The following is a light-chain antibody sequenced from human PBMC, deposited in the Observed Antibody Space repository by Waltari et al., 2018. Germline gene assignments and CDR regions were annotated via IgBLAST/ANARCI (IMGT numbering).Light chain of an antibody. CDR2: WAS. CDR3: QQYYSIPFT. CDR1: QTLLYNSNSRNY. J-gene: IGKJ3*01. Sequence: DIVMTQSPDSLAVSLGERATINCKSSQTLLYNSNSRNYLAWYQQKPGQPSKLLIYWASTRESGVPDRFSGSGSGTDFTLTISSLQAEDVAVYSCQQYYSIPFTFGPGTKVDIK. V-gene: IGKV4-1*01.